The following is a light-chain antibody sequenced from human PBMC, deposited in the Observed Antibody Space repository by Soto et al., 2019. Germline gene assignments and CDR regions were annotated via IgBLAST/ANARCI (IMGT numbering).Light chain of an antibody. Sequence: EIVLTQSPASLSVSPGERATVSCRASQSVSNFGWYHQNPGRAPRPLIYGTSTRATGTPARLSGSGSETEFTLTIRSLQSQDFAVYYCQQFNNWPPGNFTFGGGTKVDIK. CDR1: QSVSN. V-gene: IGKV3-15*01. J-gene: IGKJ4*02. CDR2: GTS. CDR3: QQFNNWPPGNFT.